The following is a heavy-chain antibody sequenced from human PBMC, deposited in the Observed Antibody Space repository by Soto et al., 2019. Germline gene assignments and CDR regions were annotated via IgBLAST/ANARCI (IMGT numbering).Heavy chain of an antibody. D-gene: IGHD3-22*01. CDR2: MSYDGSTK. Sequence: QVQLVESGGAVVQPGRSLRLSCSASGFTFSSYSVHWVRQAPGKGLEWLAFMSYDGSTKYYADSVEGRFTVSRDNSKNTLYLQMDSLRTEDTAVYYCARDAYDDPPGYFQHWGQGTLLTVSS. J-gene: IGHJ1*01. CDR3: ARDAYDDPPGYFQH. CDR1: GFTFSSYS. V-gene: IGHV3-30-3*01.